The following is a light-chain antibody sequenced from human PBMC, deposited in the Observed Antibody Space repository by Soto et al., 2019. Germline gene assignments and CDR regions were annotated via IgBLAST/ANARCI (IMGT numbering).Light chain of an antibody. CDR1: RNDVGGYHY. Sequence: QPVLTQPLSVSRSPGQSVTISCTGTRNDVGGYHYVSWYQHHPGKAPKLVIFDVNRRPSGVRHRFSGSKSDNTASLTISGLQAEDEADYYCCSYVGSYIYVYGTGTKVNVL. V-gene: IGLV2-11*01. J-gene: IGLJ1*01. CDR2: DVN. CDR3: CSYVGSYIYV.